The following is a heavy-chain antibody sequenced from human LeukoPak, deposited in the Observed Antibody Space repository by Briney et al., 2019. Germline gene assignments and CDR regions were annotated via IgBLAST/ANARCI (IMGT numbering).Heavy chain of an antibody. V-gene: IGHV3-7*01. D-gene: IGHD5-12*01. CDR1: EFTFNLYW. CDR2: IKQDGSEK. J-gene: IGHJ4*02. Sequence: GGSLRLSCAASEFTFNLYWMTWVRQAPGKGQEWVANIKQDGSEKYYVDSVKGRFTISRDNAKNSVYLQMNSLRAEDSAIYYCARGGVASWGYWGQGTLVTVSS. CDR3: ARGGVASWGY.